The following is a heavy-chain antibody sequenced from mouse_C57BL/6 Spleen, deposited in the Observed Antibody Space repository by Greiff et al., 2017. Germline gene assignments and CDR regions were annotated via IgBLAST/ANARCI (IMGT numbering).Heavy chain of an antibody. CDR1: GYTFTSYT. Sequence: QVQLQQSGAELARPGASVKMSCKASGYTFTSYTMPWVKQRPGQGLEWIGYINPSSGYSKYNQKFKDKATLTADKSTSPAYMQLSRLTAKDSAVYYCARSYDYDDAMDYWGQGTSVTVSS. CDR3: ARSYDYDDAMDY. CDR2: INPSSGYS. J-gene: IGHJ4*01. V-gene: IGHV1-4*01. D-gene: IGHD2-4*01.